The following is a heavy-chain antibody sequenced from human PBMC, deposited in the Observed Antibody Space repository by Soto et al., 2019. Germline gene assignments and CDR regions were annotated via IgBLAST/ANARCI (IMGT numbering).Heavy chain of an antibody. CDR2: IYYSGST. CDR1: GGSISSYY. J-gene: IGHJ6*04. V-gene: IGHV4-59*01. D-gene: IGHD4-17*01. CDR3: ARDTPSYGDYVPSLDV. Sequence: SETLSLTCTLSGGSISSYYWSWIRQPPGKGLEWIGYIYYSGSTNYNPSLKSRVTISVDTSKNQFSLKLSSVTAADTAVYYCARDTPSYGDYVPSLDVWGKGTTVTVSS.